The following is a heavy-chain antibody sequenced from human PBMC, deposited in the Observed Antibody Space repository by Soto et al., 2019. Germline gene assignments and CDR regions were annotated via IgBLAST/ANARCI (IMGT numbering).Heavy chain of an antibody. CDR2: IYYSGST. V-gene: IGHV4-61*01. J-gene: IGHJ4*02. D-gene: IGHD3-22*01. CDR1: GGSVSSGSYY. CDR3: SRGARSFRRYYDSSGYVLGY. Sequence: SETLSLTCTVSGGSVSSGSYYWSWIRQPPGKGLEWIGYIYYSGSTNYNPSLKSRVTISVDTSKNQFSLKLSSVTAADTAVYFCSRGARSFRRYYDSSGYVLGYWGQGTLVTVSS.